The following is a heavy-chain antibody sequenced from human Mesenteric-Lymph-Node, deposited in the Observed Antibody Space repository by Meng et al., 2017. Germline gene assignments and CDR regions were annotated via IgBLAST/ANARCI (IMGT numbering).Heavy chain of an antibody. Sequence: ASAKVSCKASGYTFTSYYMHWVRQAPGQGLEWMGWISAYNGNTNYAQKLQGRVTMTTDTSTSTAYMELRRLRSDDTAVYYCARGLIAVAGFGGVDYWGQGTLVTVSS. CDR2: ISAYNGNT. J-gene: IGHJ4*02. CDR3: ARGLIAVAGFGGVDY. CDR1: GYTFTSYY. D-gene: IGHD6-19*01. V-gene: IGHV1-18*04.